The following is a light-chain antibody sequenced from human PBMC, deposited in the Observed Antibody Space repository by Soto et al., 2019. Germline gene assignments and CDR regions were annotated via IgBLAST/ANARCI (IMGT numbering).Light chain of an antibody. CDR1: QSISNY. CDR2: KAS. Sequence: DIQMTQSPSSLSASVGDRVTITCRASQSISNYLSWYQQKPGKAPKLLIYKASSLESGVPSRFSGSGSGTEFTLTISSLQPDDFATYYCQQYNSLVTFGQGTKVEIK. J-gene: IGKJ1*01. V-gene: IGKV1-5*03. CDR3: QQYNSLVT.